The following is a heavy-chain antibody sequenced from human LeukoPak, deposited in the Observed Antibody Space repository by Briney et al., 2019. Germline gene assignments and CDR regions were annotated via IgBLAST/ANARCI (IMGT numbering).Heavy chain of an antibody. Sequence: GGSLRLSCAASGFTFSSYAMSWVRQSPGKGLEWVSSISSSSSYIYYADSVKGRFTISRDNAKNSLYLQMNSLRAEDTAVDYCASGEPGGWFDSWGQGTLVTVSS. CDR3: ASGEPGGWFDS. V-gene: IGHV3-21*01. CDR1: GFTFSSYA. CDR2: ISSSSSYI. J-gene: IGHJ5*01. D-gene: IGHD4-17*01.